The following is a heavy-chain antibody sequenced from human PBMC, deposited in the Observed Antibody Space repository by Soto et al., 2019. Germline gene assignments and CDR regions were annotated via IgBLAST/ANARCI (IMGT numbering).Heavy chain of an antibody. J-gene: IGHJ6*02. Sequence: ASVKVSCKASGYTFTTYGISRVRQAPRQRLEWMGWISAYNGNTNYAQKLQGRVTMTTDTSTSTAYMELRSLRCDDTAVYYCARERCSSTSCYKGPFYYYGMDVWGQGTTVTVSS. D-gene: IGHD2-2*02. CDR1: GYTFTTYG. CDR3: ARERCSSTSCYKGPFYYYGMDV. V-gene: IGHV1-18*01. CDR2: ISAYNGNT.